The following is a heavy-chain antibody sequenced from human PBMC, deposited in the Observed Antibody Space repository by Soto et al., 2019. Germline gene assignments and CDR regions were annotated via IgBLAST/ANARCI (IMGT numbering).Heavy chain of an antibody. Sequence: QVQLVQSGAEVKKPGSSVKVSCKASGGTSSSYAISWVRQAPGQGLEWMGGIIPIFGTANYAQKFQGRVTITADESTSTAYMELSSLRSEDTAVYYCARDPSSRAEARPGWFDPWGQGTLVTVSS. CDR1: GGTSSSYA. D-gene: IGHD6-6*01. CDR2: IIPIFGTA. J-gene: IGHJ5*02. V-gene: IGHV1-69*01. CDR3: ARDPSSRAEARPGWFDP.